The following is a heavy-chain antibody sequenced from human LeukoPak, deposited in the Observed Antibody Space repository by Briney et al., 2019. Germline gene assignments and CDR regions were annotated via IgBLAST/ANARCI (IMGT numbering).Heavy chain of an antibody. J-gene: IGHJ4*02. CDR1: GGSFSGYY. Sequence: SETLSLTCAVYGGSFSGYYWSWIRQPPGKGLEWIGEINHSGSTNYDPSLKSRVTISVDTSKNQFSLKLSSVTAADTAVYYCARGGYNWNDFDYWGQGTLVTVSS. V-gene: IGHV4-34*01. CDR3: ARGGYNWNDFDY. D-gene: IGHD1-1*01. CDR2: INHSGST.